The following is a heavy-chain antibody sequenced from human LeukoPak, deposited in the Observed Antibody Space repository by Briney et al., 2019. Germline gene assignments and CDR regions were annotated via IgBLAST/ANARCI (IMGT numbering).Heavy chain of an antibody. J-gene: IGHJ4*02. CDR2: ISGSGGST. CDR3: AKDRGWRFDY. D-gene: IGHD6-19*01. Sequence: GGSLRLSCAAPGFTFSSYAMSWVRQAPGKGLEWVSAISGSGGSTYYADSVKGRFTISGDNSKNTLYLQMNSLRAEDTAVYYCAKDRGWRFDYWGQGTLVTVSS. V-gene: IGHV3-23*01. CDR1: GFTFSSYA.